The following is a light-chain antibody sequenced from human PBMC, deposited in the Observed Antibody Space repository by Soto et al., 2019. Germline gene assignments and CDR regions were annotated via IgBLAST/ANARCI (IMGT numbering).Light chain of an antibody. CDR3: SSYTGSSTLV. J-gene: IGLJ1*01. V-gene: IGLV2-14*01. CDR2: EVS. Sequence: QSVLTQPASVSGSPGQSITISCTGTSSDFGDYDYVSWYLQHPGKAPKLMIYEVSNRPSGVSNRFSGSKSGNTASLTISGLQAEEEADYYCSSYTGSSTLVFGTGTKVTVL. CDR1: SSDFGDYDY.